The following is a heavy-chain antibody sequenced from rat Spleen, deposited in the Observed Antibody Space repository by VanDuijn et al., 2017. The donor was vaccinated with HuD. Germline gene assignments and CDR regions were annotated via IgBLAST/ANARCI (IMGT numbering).Heavy chain of an antibody. V-gene: IGHV5-31*01. D-gene: IGHD1-4*01. Sequence: EVQLVESGGGLVQPGRSLKLSCVASGFTFNNYWMTWIRQAPGKGLEWVASITNTGGSTYYRDSVKGRFTISRDNAKSTLYLQMDSLRSEDTAMYFCARYYFDYWGQGVMVTVSS. CDR3: ARYYFDY. J-gene: IGHJ2*01. CDR1: GFTFNNYW. CDR2: ITNTGGST.